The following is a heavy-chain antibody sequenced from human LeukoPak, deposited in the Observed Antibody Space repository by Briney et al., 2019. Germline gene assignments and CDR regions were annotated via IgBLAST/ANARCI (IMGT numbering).Heavy chain of an antibody. D-gene: IGHD3-10*01. J-gene: IGHJ4*02. CDR3: ATFYGSGSSYLDY. CDR1: GGTCSSYA. Sequence: SVKVSCKASGGTCSSYAISWVRQAPGQGLEWMGGIIPIFGTANYAQKFQGRVTITADESTSTAYMELSSLRSEDTAVYYCATFYGSGSSYLDYWGQGTLVTVSS. V-gene: IGHV1-69*01. CDR2: IIPIFGTA.